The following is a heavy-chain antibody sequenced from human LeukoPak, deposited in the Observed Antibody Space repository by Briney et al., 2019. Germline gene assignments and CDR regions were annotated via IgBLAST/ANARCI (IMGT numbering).Heavy chain of an antibody. J-gene: IGHJ6*02. CDR2: ISGSGGST. CDR3: AKGGYGGRRLNYYYGMDV. D-gene: IGHD5-12*01. CDR1: GFTFSSYA. Sequence: GGSLRLPCAASGFTFSSYAMSWVRQAPGKGLEWVSAISGSGGSTYYADSVKGRFTISRDNSKNTLYLQMNSLRAEDTAVYYCAKGGYGGRRLNYYYGMDVWGQGATVTVSS. V-gene: IGHV3-23*01.